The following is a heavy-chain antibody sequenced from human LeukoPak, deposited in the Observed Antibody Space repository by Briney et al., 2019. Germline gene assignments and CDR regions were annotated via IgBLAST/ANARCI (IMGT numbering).Heavy chain of an antibody. V-gene: IGHV3-64*01. Sequence: GGSLRLPCAASGFTFSSYAMHWVRQAPGKGLEYVSAISSSGDSTYYANSVRGRFTISRDNSKNTLYLQMGSLRAEDTAVYYCASSYGSNKNPFEYWGQGTLVTVSS. J-gene: IGHJ4*02. D-gene: IGHD4-23*01. CDR3: ASSYGSNKNPFEY. CDR2: ISSSGDST. CDR1: GFTFSSYA.